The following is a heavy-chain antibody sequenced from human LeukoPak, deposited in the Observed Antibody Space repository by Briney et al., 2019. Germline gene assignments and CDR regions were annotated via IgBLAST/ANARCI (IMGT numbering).Heavy chain of an antibody. J-gene: IGHJ4*02. CDR2: INWNGAST. CDR3: AGGDRNGWYFDY. CDR1: GFTVSGTH. Sequence: PGGSLRLSCAASGFTVSGTHMSWVRQAPGKGLEWVSGINWNGASTGYGDSVKGRFTISRDNAKNSLYLQMNSLRAEDTALYYCAGGDRNGWYFDYWGQGILVTVSS. V-gene: IGHV3-20*04. D-gene: IGHD6-19*01.